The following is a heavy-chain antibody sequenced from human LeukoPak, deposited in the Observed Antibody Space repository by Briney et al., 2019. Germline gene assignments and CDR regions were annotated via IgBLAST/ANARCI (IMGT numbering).Heavy chain of an antibody. D-gene: IGHD6-13*01. CDR2: ISSSGAST. J-gene: IGHJ5*02. V-gene: IGHV3-23*01. CDR1: GFTFSSYA. CDR3: AKGQYSSSSNWFDP. Sequence: GGSLRLSCAASGFTFSSYAMNWVRQAPGKGLEWVSTISSSGASTYYADSVKGRFTISRDDSKNTLYLQMNSLRAEDTAVYYCAKGQYSSSSNWFDPWGQGTLVTVSS.